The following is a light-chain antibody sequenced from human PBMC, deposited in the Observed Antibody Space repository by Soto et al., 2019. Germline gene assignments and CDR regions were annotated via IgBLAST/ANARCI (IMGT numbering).Light chain of an antibody. Sequence: QLVLTQSSSASASLGSSLKLTCTLSSGHSSYIIAWHQQQPGKAPRYLMKLEGSGNYNKGSGVPDRFSGSSSGADRYLTISNLQFEDEADYYCETWDSNNWVFGGGTKLTVL. CDR3: ETWDSNNWV. CDR1: SGHSSYI. J-gene: IGLJ3*02. CDR2: LEGSGNY. V-gene: IGLV4-60*02.